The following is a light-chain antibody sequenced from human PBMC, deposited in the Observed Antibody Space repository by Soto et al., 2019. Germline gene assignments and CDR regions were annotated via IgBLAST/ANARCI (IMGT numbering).Light chain of an antibody. CDR3: QMYNSRGPRT. CDR2: AVS. Sequence: DIQMTQSPPFLSASLADIVTITWRVSQSIRSYLTWYQQKTGKVPKLLIYAVSTLQAGVPSRFRGSGSGTDFTLTIISLQADDDAGYYCQMYNSRGPRTFGGGTKVDIK. V-gene: IGKV1-27*01. CDR1: QSIRSY. J-gene: IGKJ4*02.